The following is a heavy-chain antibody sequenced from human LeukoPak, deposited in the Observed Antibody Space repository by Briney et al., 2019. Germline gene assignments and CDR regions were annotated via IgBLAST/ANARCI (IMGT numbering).Heavy chain of an antibody. Sequence: ASVKVSCKASGYTFTGFGISWVRQAPGQGLEWMGWSSAYNGNTKYAQNVQGRVTMTADTSTDTAYMELRSLRSDDTAVYYCARDLGEDTTMIFFDFWGQGTLVTVSS. CDR1: GYTFTGFG. CDR2: SSAYNGNT. D-gene: IGHD5-18*01. CDR3: ARDLGEDTTMIFFDF. V-gene: IGHV1-18*01. J-gene: IGHJ4*02.